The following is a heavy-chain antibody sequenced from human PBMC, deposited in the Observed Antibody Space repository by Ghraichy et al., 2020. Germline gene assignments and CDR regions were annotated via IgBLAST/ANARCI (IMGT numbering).Heavy chain of an antibody. CDR2: ISYSGNT. D-gene: IGHD6-19*01. V-gene: IGHV4-59*08. CDR1: GGSISSYY. J-gene: IGHJ3*02. Sequence: ETLSLTCTVSGGSISSYYWSWIRQPPGKGLEWIGYISYSGNTNYNPSLKSRVTISIDTSKSQFSLKLTSVTATDSAVFYCARHPSSAWYGRTAFDIWGLGTMVTVPA. CDR3: ARHPSSAWYGRTAFDI.